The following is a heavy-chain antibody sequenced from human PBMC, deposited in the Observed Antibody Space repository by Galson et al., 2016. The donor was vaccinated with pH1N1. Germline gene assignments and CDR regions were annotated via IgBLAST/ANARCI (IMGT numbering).Heavy chain of an antibody. J-gene: IGHJ2*01. CDR3: AKLSSTSGWYNGWYFDL. CDR2: FYPEDGET. D-gene: IGHD6-13*01. CDR1: GNTLTDLS. Sequence: SVKVSCKVSGNTLTDLSIHWVRRTPGKGLEWMGGFYPEDGETLYTQRLPQRFQGRLAVTEDTSTDTAYLGPSSLRPEDTAIYYCAKLSSTSGWYNGWYFDLWGLGTLVTVSS. V-gene: IGHV1-24*01.